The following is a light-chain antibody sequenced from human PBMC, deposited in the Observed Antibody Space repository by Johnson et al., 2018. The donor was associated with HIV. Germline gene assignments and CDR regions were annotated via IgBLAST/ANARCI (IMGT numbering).Light chain of an antibody. J-gene: IGLJ1*01. CDR1: SSNIGSHY. CDR2: DTI. V-gene: IGLV1-51*01. CDR3: AAWDDSVNVYV. Sequence: QSVLTQPPSVSAAPGQKVTISCSGSSSNIGSHYVSWYQQVPGTAPRLVIYDTIKRPSGVPDRFSGSKSGTSASLAISGLQSEDEADYYCAAWDDSVNVYVFGTRTKVTVL.